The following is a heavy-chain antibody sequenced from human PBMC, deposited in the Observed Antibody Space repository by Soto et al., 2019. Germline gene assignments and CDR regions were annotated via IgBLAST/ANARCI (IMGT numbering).Heavy chain of an antibody. Sequence: EVQLVPSGPEVKKPGESLKISCKGSGYDFPNYWIAWVRQRPGKGLEWMGTIYPSDSDTRYSPSFQGQVTISADTSLTTAYLQWSGLKASDTAMYYCARTTVSDFWGQGTLVTVSS. CDR2: IYPSDSDT. CDR1: GYDFPNYW. J-gene: IGHJ4*02. D-gene: IGHD4-17*01. V-gene: IGHV5-51*01. CDR3: ARTTVSDF.